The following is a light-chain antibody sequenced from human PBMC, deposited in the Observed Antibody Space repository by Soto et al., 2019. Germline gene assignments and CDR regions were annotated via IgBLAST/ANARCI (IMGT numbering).Light chain of an antibody. Sequence: DIQMTQPPSSLSASVGDMVTITCGASQSIAKSLNWYQQKPGKAPKLLIHSASTLQSGVPSRFSGGGTGTDFTLTIDSLQPEDFATYYCQQYNNWPPTWTFGQGTKVDIK. CDR2: SAS. CDR3: QQYNNWPPTWT. CDR1: QSIAKS. J-gene: IGKJ1*01. V-gene: IGKV1-39*01.